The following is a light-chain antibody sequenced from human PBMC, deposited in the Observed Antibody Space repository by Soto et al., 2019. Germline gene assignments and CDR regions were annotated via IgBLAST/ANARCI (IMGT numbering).Light chain of an antibody. Sequence: QSALTQPASVSGSPGQSITISCTGTSSDVGSYNRVSWYQQHPDKAPKLMIYEGSKRPSGVSNRFSGSKSCNTASLTISGLQAEDEADYYCCSYAGSSTFYVEFGGGTKLTVL. J-gene: IGLJ2*01. CDR2: EGS. V-gene: IGLV2-23*03. CDR3: CSYAGSSTFYVE. CDR1: SSDVGSYNR.